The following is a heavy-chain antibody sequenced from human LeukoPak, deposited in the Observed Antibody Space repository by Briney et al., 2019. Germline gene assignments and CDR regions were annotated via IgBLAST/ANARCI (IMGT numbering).Heavy chain of an antibody. D-gene: IGHD4-17*01. V-gene: IGHV3-23*01. Sequence: GGSLRLSCAASGFTFTNFAMNWVRQAPGKGLEWVSAISGSGGSTHSADSVKGRLTISRDNSKSALFLQMNSLRAEDTAVYFCAKDSTTVTTGRGNFDSWGQGTLVTVSS. CDR3: AKDSTTVTTGRGNFDS. CDR1: GFTFTNFA. CDR2: ISGSGGST. J-gene: IGHJ4*02.